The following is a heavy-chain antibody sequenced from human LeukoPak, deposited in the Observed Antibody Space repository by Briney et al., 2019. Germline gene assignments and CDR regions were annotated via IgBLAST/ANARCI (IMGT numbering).Heavy chain of an antibody. D-gene: IGHD3-22*01. CDR2: FDPEDGET. V-gene: IGHV1-24*01. CDR1: GYTLTELS. CDR3: ATVENDSSGYLVY. J-gene: IGHJ4*02. Sequence: ASVKVSCKVSGYTLTELSMHWVREAPGKGLEWMGGFDPEDGETIYAQKFQGRVTMTEDTSTDTAYMELSSLRSEDTAVYYCATVENDSSGYLVYWGQGTLVTVSS.